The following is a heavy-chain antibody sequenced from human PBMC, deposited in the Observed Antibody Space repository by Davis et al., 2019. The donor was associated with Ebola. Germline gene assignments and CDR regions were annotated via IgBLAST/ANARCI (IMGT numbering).Heavy chain of an antibody. CDR1: GGSISSSNW. CDR3: ARDNGNYYYYGMDV. V-gene: IGHV4-4*02. J-gene: IGHJ6*02. D-gene: IGHD4-17*01. CDR2: IYHSGST. Sequence: SETLSLTCAVSGGSISSSNWWCWVRQPPGKGLEWIGEIYHSGSTNYNPSLQSRVTISVDKSKNQFSLKLSSVTAADTAVYYCARDNGNYYYYGMDVWGQGTTVTVSS.